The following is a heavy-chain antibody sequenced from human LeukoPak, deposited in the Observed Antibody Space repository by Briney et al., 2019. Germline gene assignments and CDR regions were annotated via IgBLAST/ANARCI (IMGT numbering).Heavy chain of an antibody. D-gene: IGHD3-22*01. CDR1: GGSISSGGYS. CDR2: IYYSGSN. CDR3: ARESYSDSSGYYIFDY. V-gene: IGHV4-30-4*07. Sequence: PSETLSLTCAVSGGSISSGGYSWSWIRQPPGKGLEWIGYIYYSGSNYYNPSLKSRFTISLDTSKNQFSLKLISVTAADTAVYYCARESYSDSSGYYIFDYWGQGALVTVSS. J-gene: IGHJ4*02.